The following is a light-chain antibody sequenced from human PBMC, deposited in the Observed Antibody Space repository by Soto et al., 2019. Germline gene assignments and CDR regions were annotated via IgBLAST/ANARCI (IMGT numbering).Light chain of an antibody. CDR3: QQYDTYWT. J-gene: IGKJ1*01. CDR2: KAS. V-gene: IGKV1-5*03. CDR1: QSISSW. Sequence: DIQMTQSPSTLSAFVGDRVTITCRASQSISSWLAWYQQKPGKAPKLLIYKASSLESGVPSRFSGSGSGTEFTLTISSLQPDDFATYYCQQYDTYWTFGKGTKVDIK.